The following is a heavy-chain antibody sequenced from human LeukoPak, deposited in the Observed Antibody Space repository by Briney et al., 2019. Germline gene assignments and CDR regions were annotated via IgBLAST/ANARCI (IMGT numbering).Heavy chain of an antibody. V-gene: IGHV1-24*01. D-gene: IGHD2-15*01. Sequence: ASVKVSCKVSGYTLTELSMHWVRQAPGKGLEWMGGFDPEDGETIYAQKFQGRVTMTEDTSTDTAYMELSSLRSEDTAVYYCATDYYCSGGSCYNVDYRGQGTLVTVSS. CDR3: ATDYYCSGGSCYNVDY. J-gene: IGHJ4*02. CDR1: GYTLTELS. CDR2: FDPEDGET.